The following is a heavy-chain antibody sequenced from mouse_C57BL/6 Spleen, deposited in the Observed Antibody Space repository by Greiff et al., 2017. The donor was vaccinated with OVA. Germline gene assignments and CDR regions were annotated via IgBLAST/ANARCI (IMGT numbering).Heavy chain of an antibody. V-gene: IGHV14-3*01. Sequence: EVQLQQSVAELVRPGASVKLSCTASGFNIKNTYMHWVKQRPEQGLEWIGRIDPANGNTKYAPKFQGKATITADTSSNTAYLQLSSLTSEDAAIYYCAGGTGYDYDGVAWFAYWGQGTLVTVSA. CDR2: IDPANGNT. J-gene: IGHJ3*01. CDR1: GFNIKNTY. CDR3: AGGTGYDYDGVAWFAY. D-gene: IGHD2-4*01.